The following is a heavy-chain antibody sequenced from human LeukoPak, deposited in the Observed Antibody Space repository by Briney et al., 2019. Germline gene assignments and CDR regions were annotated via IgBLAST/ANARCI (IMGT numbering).Heavy chain of an antibody. V-gene: IGHV1-69*04. CDR3: ARESMAHCGADCYLDFDY. CDR2: IIPILGIA. D-gene: IGHD2-21*01. Sequence: GASVKVSCKASGGTFSSYAISWVRQAPGQGLEWMGRIIPILGIANYAQKFQGRVTITADKSTSTAYMELSSLRSEDTAVYYCARESMAHCGADCYLDFDYWGQGTLVTVSS. CDR1: GGTFSSYA. J-gene: IGHJ4*02.